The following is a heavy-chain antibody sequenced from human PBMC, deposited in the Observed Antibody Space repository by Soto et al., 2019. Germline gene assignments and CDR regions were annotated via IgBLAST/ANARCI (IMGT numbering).Heavy chain of an antibody. CDR3: ARDLSWGSNWYYYMDV. Sequence: EVQLVASGGGLVQPRGSLSLSCATSGFNLSDCAMNWVRQAPGKGLECVSYISSSSSVIDYADSVKGRFTVSRDNARNSLYLQMNSLRAEDTAVYYCARDLSWGSNWYYYMDVWGKGTTVTVSS. CDR1: GFNLSDCA. CDR2: ISSSSSVI. D-gene: IGHD7-27*01. J-gene: IGHJ6*03. V-gene: IGHV3-48*01.